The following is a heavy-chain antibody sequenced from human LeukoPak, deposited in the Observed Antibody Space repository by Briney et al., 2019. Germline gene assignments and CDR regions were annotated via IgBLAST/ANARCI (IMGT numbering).Heavy chain of an antibody. D-gene: IGHD2-15*01. V-gene: IGHV3-64D*06. CDR3: VKERGYCSGGSCYFDY. J-gene: IGHJ4*02. CDR2: ISTNGGST. CDR1: GFTFSSYA. Sequence: PGEALRLSCSASGFTFSSYAMHWVRQAPGKGLEYVSAISTNGGSTYYADSVKGRFTISRDNYKNTLYLQMSSLRAEDTAVYYCVKERGYCSGGSCYFDYWGQGTMVSVSS.